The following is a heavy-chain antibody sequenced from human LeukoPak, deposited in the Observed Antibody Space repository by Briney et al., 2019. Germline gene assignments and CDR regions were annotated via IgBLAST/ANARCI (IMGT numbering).Heavy chain of an antibody. CDR3: ARDLIDVVRGENWFDP. Sequence: SETLSLTCTASGGSISSYYWSWTRQPPGKGLEWIGYIYYSGSTNYNPSLKSRVTISVDTSKNQFSLKLSSVTAADTAVYYCARDLIDVVRGENWFDPWGQGTLVTVSS. CDR1: GGSISSYY. CDR2: IYYSGST. D-gene: IGHD3-10*01. V-gene: IGHV4-59*01. J-gene: IGHJ5*02.